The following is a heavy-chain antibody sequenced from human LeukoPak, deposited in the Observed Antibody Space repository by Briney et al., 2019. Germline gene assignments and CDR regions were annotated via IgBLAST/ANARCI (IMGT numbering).Heavy chain of an antibody. CDR1: GFTFSTYG. CDR2: ISYDGSNK. J-gene: IGHJ4*02. V-gene: IGHV3-30*03. Sequence: GGSLRLSCAASGFTFSTYGIHWVRQAPGKGLEWVAFISYDGSNKYYADSVKGRFTISRDNAKNSLYLQMNSLRAEDTAVYYCAREGDYYDSSGYYYAFDYWGQGTLVTVSS. D-gene: IGHD3-22*01. CDR3: AREGDYYDSSGYYYAFDY.